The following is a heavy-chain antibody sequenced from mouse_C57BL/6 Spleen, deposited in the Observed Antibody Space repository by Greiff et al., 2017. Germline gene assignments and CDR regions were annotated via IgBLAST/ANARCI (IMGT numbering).Heavy chain of an antibody. V-gene: IGHV1-15*01. CDR2: IDPETGGT. CDR1: GYTFTDYE. J-gene: IGHJ1*03. Sequence: QVQLKESGAELVRPGASVTLSCKASGYTFTDYEMHWVKQTPVHGLEWIGAIDPETGGTAYNQKFKGKAILTADKSSSTAYMELRSLTSEDSAVYYCTHYYGSSYWYFDVWGTGTTVTVSS. CDR3: THYYGSSYWYFDV. D-gene: IGHD1-1*01.